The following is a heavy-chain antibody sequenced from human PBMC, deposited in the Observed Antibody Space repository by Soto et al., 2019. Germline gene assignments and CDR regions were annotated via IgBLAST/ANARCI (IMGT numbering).Heavy chain of an antibody. Sequence: VAVVSHDGLAQYYGDSVKGRFTISRDNSQNTLYLQMNSLRAEDTAVYYCAKDSSGYSSSWYNYWGQGTLVTVSS. CDR2: VSHDGLAQ. J-gene: IGHJ4*02. V-gene: IGHV3-30*18. D-gene: IGHD6-13*01. CDR3: AKDSSGYSSSWYNY.